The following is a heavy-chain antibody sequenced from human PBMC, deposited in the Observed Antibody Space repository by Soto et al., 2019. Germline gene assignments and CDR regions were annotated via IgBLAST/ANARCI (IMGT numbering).Heavy chain of an antibody. CDR3: ARDGGYGSGSYRFDY. Sequence: QVQLQESGPGLVKPSQTLSLTCTVSGGSISSGGYYWSWIRQHPGKGLEWIGYIYYSGSTSYNPSLQSRVTIXXDXSXTQFSLKVSSVTAADTAVYYCARDGGYGSGSYRFDYWGQGTLVTVSS. CDR2: IYYSGST. D-gene: IGHD3-10*01. J-gene: IGHJ4*02. V-gene: IGHV4-31*03. CDR1: GGSISSGGYY.